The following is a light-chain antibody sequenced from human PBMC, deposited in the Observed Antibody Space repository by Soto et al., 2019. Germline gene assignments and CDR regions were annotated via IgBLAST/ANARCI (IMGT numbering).Light chain of an antibody. CDR1: SSDVGRYNF. Sequence: QSVLTQPPSASGSPGQSVTISCTGTSSDVGRYNFVSWYQQHPGKAPKLMIYEVTKRPSGVPDRFSGSKSGNTASLTGSGLQADDEADYYCASYAGSSTLFGGGTKVTVL. J-gene: IGLJ2*01. CDR3: ASYAGSSTL. CDR2: EVT. V-gene: IGLV2-8*01.